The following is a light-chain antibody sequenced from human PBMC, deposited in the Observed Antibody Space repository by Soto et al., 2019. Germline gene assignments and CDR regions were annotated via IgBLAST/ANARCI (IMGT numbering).Light chain of an antibody. V-gene: IGKV3-15*01. Sequence: EIVMTQSPATLSVSPGERATHSCRASQSVSSNLAWYQQKPGQAPRLLIYGASTRATGIPARFSGSGSGTEFTLTISSLQSEDFAVYYCQQYNNWLRYTFGQGTKVAIK. CDR2: GAS. CDR1: QSVSSN. CDR3: QQYNNWLRYT. J-gene: IGKJ2*01.